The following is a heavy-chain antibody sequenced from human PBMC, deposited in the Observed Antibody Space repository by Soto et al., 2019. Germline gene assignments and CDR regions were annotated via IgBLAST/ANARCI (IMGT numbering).Heavy chain of an antibody. Sequence: QVQLVQSGAEVKKPGASVKVSCKASGYTFTSYDINWVRQATGQGLEWMGWMNPNSGNTGYAQKFQGRVTMTRNTSKRKAYMELSSLRSEDTALYYCSRGICLSRVGWFEPWGQGTLVTVSA. CDR1: GYTFTSYD. D-gene: IGHD3-16*01. J-gene: IGHJ5*02. CDR2: MNPNSGNT. CDR3: SRGICLSRVGWFEP. V-gene: IGHV1-8*01.